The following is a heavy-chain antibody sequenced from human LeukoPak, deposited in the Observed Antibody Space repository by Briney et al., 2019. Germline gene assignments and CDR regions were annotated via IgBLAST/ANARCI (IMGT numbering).Heavy chain of an antibody. V-gene: IGHV3-23*01. D-gene: IGHD3-22*01. CDR2: ISSSGGRA. CDR3: AKGGMIVVKNWFDP. CDR1: GFTFSAYA. Sequence: GGSLRLSCVASGFTFSAYAMSWVRQAPGKGLEWVSGISSSGGRAYYADSVKGRFTISRDNSKNTLYLQMNSLRAEDTAVYYCAKGGMIVVKNWFDPWGQGTLVTVSS. J-gene: IGHJ5*02.